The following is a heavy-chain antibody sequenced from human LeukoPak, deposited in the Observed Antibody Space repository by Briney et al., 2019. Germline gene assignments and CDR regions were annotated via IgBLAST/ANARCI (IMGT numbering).Heavy chain of an antibody. CDR2: ISSSTSYI. V-gene: IGHV3-21*01. J-gene: IGHJ4*02. CDR1: GFTFSSYS. CDR3: APGSDLFDY. Sequence: PGGSLRLSCAASGFTFSSYSMNWVRQAPGKGLEWVSSISSSTSYIYYADSLKGRFTISRDNAKNSLYLQMNSLRAEDTAVYYCAPGSDLFDYWGQGTLVTVSS.